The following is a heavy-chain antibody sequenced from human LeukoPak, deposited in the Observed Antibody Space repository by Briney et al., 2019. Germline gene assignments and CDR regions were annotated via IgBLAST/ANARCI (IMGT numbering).Heavy chain of an antibody. CDR3: ARIGFIRNYDFWSGYPNYFDY. Sequence: ASVKVSCKASGYTFTSYYMHWVRQAPGQGVGWRGWISAYNGNTNYAQKFQGRVTMTTDTSTSTAYMELTTLRSDDTAVYYCARIGFIRNYDFWSGYPNYFDYWGQGTLVTVSS. J-gene: IGHJ4*02. V-gene: IGHV1-18*04. CDR2: ISAYNGNT. D-gene: IGHD3-3*01. CDR1: GYTFTSYY.